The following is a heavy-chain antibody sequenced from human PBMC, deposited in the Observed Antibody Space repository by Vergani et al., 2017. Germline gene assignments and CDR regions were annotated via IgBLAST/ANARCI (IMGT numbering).Heavy chain of an antibody. J-gene: IGHJ4*02. Sequence: VHLVESGGGVVQPGRSLTLSCSASGFTFSSYSMNWVRQAQGKGLEWVSSISSSSSYIYYADSVKGRFTISRDNAKKSLYLQMNSLRAEDTAVYYCASDHSNADYWGQGTLVTVSS. CDR1: GFTFSSYS. CDR2: ISSSSSYI. V-gene: IGHV3-21*01. D-gene: IGHD4/OR15-4a*01. CDR3: ASDHSNADY.